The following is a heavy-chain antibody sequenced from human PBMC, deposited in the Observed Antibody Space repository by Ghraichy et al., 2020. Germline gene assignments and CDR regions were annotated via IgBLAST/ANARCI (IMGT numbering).Heavy chain of an antibody. CDR2: VSGSGTNT. V-gene: IGHV3-23*01. D-gene: IGHD1-26*01. J-gene: IGHJ4*02. CDR3: VKEGSGSYAHY. Sequence: GGSLRLSCAASGIDFSSFSMSWVRQTPGKGLEWVSAVSGSGTNTYYADSVEGRFTISRDNSKSTLYLQMNSLRADDTAVYYCVKEGSGSYAHYWGQGTLVTVPS. CDR1: GIDFSSFS.